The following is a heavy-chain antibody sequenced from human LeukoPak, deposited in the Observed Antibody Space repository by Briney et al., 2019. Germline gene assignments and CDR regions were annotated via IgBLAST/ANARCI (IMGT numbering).Heavy chain of an antibody. CDR2: INPKSGGT. CDR1: GYTFIGYY. Sequence: ASVKVSCKSSGYTFIGYYLHWVRQATGQGLEWMGWINPKSGGTNYAQKFQGRVTMTRDTSISTAYMELSRLKSDDTAVYFCAREGGLTCYYDIFDIWGQGTMVIVSS. D-gene: IGHD3-9*01. J-gene: IGHJ3*02. V-gene: IGHV1-2*02. CDR3: AREGGLTCYYDIFDI.